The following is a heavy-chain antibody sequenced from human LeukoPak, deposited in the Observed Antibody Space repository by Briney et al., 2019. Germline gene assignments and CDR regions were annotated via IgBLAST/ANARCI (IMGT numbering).Heavy chain of an antibody. CDR1: GYTFTSYY. CDR2: INPSGGST. D-gene: IGHD5-12*01. V-gene: IGHV1-46*01. J-gene: IGHJ4*02. CDR3: ARSGYSGHEHFDY. Sequence: ASVKVSCKASGYTFTSYYMHWVRQAPGQGLEWMGIINPSGGSTSYAQKFQGRVTMTRDTSISTAYMELSRLRSDDTAVYYCARSGYSGHEHFDYWGQGTLVTVSS.